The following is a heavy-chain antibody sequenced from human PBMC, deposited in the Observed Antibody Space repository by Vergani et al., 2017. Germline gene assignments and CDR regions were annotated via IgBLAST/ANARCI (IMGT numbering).Heavy chain of an antibody. D-gene: IGHD3-3*01. CDR1: GFTFSACP. V-gene: IGHV3-23*01. J-gene: IGHJ6*04. CDR2: ISARYPST. CDR3: YYDFWAGYESGDV. Sequence: EVQLLQSGGGVIQPGGSVRLSCAASGFTFSACPMTWVRQAPGKGLEWVSAISARYPSTYYADSVKGRFTISRDNSKNMLYLQMNRLTIEDTAVYYCYYDFWAGYESGDVWGKGTTVTVSS.